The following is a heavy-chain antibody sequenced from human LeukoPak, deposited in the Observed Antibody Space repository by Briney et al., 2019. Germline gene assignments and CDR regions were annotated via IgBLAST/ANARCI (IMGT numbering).Heavy chain of an antibody. CDR2: INSDGSST. Sequence: PGGSLRLSCAASGFTFSSYWMHWVRQAPGKGLVWVSRINSDGSSTSYADSVKGRFTISRDNAKNTLYLQMNSLRAENTAVYYCARGAYYDFWGGYSPVFGDYYYYMDVWGKGTTVTVSS. J-gene: IGHJ6*03. D-gene: IGHD3-3*01. CDR1: GFTFSSYW. CDR3: ARGAYYDFWGGYSPVFGDYYYYMDV. V-gene: IGHV3-74*01.